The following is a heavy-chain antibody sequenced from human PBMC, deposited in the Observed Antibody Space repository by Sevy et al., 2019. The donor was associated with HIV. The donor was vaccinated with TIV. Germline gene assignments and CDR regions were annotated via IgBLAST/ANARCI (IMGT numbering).Heavy chain of an antibody. V-gene: IGHV3-15*07. D-gene: IGHD3-10*02. CDR1: GFTFTNAW. CDR3: ARDVRGEGIRPGDLDY. CDR2: IKSETYSGTT. J-gene: IGHJ4*02. Sequence: GGSLRLSCAASGFTFTNAWMNWVRQVPGKGLEWVGRIKSETYSGTTDYAAPVKGRFTISRDDSDNTLYLQMNSLRAEDTAVYYCARDVRGEGIRPGDLDYWGQGTLVTVSS.